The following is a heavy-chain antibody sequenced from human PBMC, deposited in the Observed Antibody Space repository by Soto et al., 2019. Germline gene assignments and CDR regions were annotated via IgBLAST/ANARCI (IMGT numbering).Heavy chain of an antibody. CDR2: INPSGGST. J-gene: IGHJ4*02. V-gene: IGHV1-46*01. D-gene: IGHD1-26*01. CDR1: GYTFTSYY. CDR3: ARGEREDTPLSGSYFDY. Sequence: ASVKVSCKASGYTFTSYYMHWVRQAPGQGLEWMGIINPSGGSTSYAQKFQGRVTMTRDTSTSTVYMELSSLRSEDTAVYYCARGEREDTPLSGSYFDYWGQGTLVTVSS.